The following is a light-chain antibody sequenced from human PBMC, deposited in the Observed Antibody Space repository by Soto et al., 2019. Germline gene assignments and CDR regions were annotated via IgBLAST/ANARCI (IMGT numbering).Light chain of an antibody. CDR3: HSYNFSLRGPV. CDR2: DNS. V-gene: IGLV1-40*01. J-gene: IGLJ2*01. CDR1: RSNIGAGYD. Sequence: QSVLTQPPSLSGAPGQRVTISCTGSRSNIGAGYDVHWYQHLPGTAPKVLIFDNSNRHSGVPDRFSGSKSGTSASLAITGLQAEDEDVYDCHSYNFSLRGPVFGGGTKLTVL.